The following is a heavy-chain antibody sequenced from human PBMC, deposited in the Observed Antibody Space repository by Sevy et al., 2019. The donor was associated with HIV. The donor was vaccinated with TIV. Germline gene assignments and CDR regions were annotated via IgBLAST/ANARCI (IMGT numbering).Heavy chain of an antibody. V-gene: IGHV3-30*02. J-gene: IGHJ4*02. Sequence: GGSLRLSCAASGFSFSSYGMHWVRQAPGKGLEWMSYIQYDGSNKDYADSVKGRFTISRNNSKNTLYLQMNSLRVEDAAVFYCVKEGGGEGGDHWGQGTLVTVSS. D-gene: IGHD3-16*01. CDR1: GFSFSSYG. CDR3: VKEGGGEGGDH. CDR2: IQYDGSNK.